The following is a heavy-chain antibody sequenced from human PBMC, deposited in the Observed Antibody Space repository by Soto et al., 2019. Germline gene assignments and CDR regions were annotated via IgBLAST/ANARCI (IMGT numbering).Heavy chain of an antibody. CDR1: GFTFSSYA. CDR3: AKGNDYVWGGYEDGFDP. J-gene: IGHJ5*02. CDR2: ISGSGGST. V-gene: IGHV3-23*01. Sequence: EVQLLESGGGLVQPGGSLRLCCAASGFTFSSYAMSWVRQAPGKGLEWVSAISGSGGSTYYADSVKGRFTISRDNSKNTLYLQMNSLRAEDTAVYYCAKGNDYVWGGYEDGFDPWGQGTLVTVSS. D-gene: IGHD3-16*01.